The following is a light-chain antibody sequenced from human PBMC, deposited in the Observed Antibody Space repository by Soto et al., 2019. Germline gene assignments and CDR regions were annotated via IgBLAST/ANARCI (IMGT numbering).Light chain of an antibody. Sequence: SYELTQPPSVSVAPGKTARITCGGNNIGSKSVHWYQQKPGQAPVLVIYYDSDRPSGIPERFSGSNSGNTATLTISRVEAGDEADYYCHVWDSSSDHVVFGGGTKVTVL. CDR1: NIGSKS. J-gene: IGLJ2*01. CDR2: YDS. CDR3: HVWDSSSDHVV. V-gene: IGLV3-21*04.